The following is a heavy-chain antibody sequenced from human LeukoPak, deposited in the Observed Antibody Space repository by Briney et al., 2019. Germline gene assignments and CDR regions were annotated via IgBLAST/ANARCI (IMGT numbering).Heavy chain of an antibody. CDR2: IYYGRTT. D-gene: IGHD5-12*01. Sequence: SETLSLTCTVSTDSISSSSHHWGWIRQSPGKGLEWIGSIYYGRTTYYNPSLNSRVAISVVTSKNQFSLQLNSVTAADTAVYYCVRHDGRGGATMGALDSWGQGSLVTVSS. CDR1: TDSISSSSHH. V-gene: IGHV4-39*01. CDR3: VRHDGRGGATMGALDS. J-gene: IGHJ4*02.